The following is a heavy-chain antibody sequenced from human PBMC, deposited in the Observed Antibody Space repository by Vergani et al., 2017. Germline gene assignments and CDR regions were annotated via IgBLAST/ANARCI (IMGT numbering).Heavy chain of an antibody. D-gene: IGHD3-3*01. Sequence: EVQLVESGGGLVQPGGSLRLSCAASGFTFSSYSMNWVSQAPGKGLEWVSYISSSSSTIYYADSVKGRFTISRDNAKNSLYLQMNSLRAEDTAVYYCASVYDFWSGYYDYWGQGTLVTVSS. CDR3: ASVYDFWSGYYDY. CDR2: ISSSSSTI. V-gene: IGHV3-48*01. J-gene: IGHJ4*02. CDR1: GFTFSSYS.